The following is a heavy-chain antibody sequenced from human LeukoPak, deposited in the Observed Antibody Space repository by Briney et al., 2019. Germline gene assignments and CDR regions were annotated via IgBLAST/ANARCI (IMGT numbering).Heavy chain of an antibody. Sequence: SSETLSLTCTVSGGSISSSSYYWGWIRQPPGKGLEWIGSIYYSGSTYYNPSLKSRVTISVDTSKNQFSLKLSSVTAADTAVYYCARGFGLYSSSSFGYWGQGTLVTVSS. D-gene: IGHD6-6*01. CDR1: GGSISSSSYY. V-gene: IGHV4-39*07. CDR3: ARGFGLYSSSSFGY. CDR2: IYYSGST. J-gene: IGHJ4*02.